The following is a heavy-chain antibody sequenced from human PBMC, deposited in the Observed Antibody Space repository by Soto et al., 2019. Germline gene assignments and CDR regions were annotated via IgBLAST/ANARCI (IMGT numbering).Heavy chain of an antibody. CDR1: GFTFSDYY. J-gene: IGHJ4*02. Sequence: XGSLRLSCTASGFTFSDYYMNWIRQAPGKGLDWVSYISTSGRTISSADSVKGRFTVSRDNAKNSLYLQMDSLRAEDTAVYYCARTVDTAMISYFFDYWGQGTLVTVSS. CDR3: ARTVDTAMISYFFDY. D-gene: IGHD5-18*01. V-gene: IGHV3-11*01. CDR2: ISTSGRTI.